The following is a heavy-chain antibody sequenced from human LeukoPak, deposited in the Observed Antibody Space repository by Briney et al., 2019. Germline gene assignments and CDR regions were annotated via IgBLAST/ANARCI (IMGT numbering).Heavy chain of an antibody. CDR3: AHRRGNLGFDP. V-gene: IGHV2-5*01. J-gene: IGHJ5*02. CDR1: GFSLSTRGGG. Sequence: CGPTLVQPTPTLTLTCTFSGFSLSTRGGGVGWIRQPSGKALEWLALLYWNDDNRYSPSLTSRLTITTDTSKNQVVLTTTNRDPVDTAPYYCAHRRGNLGFDPWGQGTLVTVSS. D-gene: IGHD2/OR15-2a*01. CDR2: LYWNDDN.